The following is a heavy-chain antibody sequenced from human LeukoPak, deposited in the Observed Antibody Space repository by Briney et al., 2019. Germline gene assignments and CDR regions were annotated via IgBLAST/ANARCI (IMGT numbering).Heavy chain of an antibody. J-gene: IGHJ4*02. CDR3: AKDGYSSGWGFDY. CDR2: ISGSGGST. Sequence: GSLRLSCAASGFTFSSYAMSWVRQAPGQGLEWVSAISGSGGSTYYADSVKGRFTISRDNSKNTLYLQMNSLRAEDTAVYYCAKDGYSSGWGFDYWGQGTLVTVSS. D-gene: IGHD6-19*01. V-gene: IGHV3-23*01. CDR1: GFTFSSYA.